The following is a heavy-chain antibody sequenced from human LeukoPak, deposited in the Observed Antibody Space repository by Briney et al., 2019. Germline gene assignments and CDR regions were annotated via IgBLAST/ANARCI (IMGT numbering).Heavy chain of an antibody. CDR1: GFTFDDYA. Sequence: PGRSLRLSCAASGFTFDDYAMRWVRQAPGKGLEWVASINWNGGNKDYADSVKGRFIISRDNAKNSLYLQMNSLRAEDTALYYGAKDMSSSRSGGTMVVWGQGGTVTVSS. V-gene: IGHV3-9*01. CDR3: AKDMSSSRSGGTMVV. CDR2: INWNGGNK. D-gene: IGHD6-13*01. J-gene: IGHJ6*02.